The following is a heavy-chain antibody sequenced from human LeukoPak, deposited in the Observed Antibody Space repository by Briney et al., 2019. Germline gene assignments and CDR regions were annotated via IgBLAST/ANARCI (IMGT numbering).Heavy chain of an antibody. CDR3: ISEVGKGSH. CDR2: IKSDGSNI. J-gene: IGHJ4*02. D-gene: IGHD1-26*01. CDR1: GFTFSSYW. V-gene: IGHV3-74*01. Sequence: PGGSLRLSCAASGFTFSSYWMHWVRQAPGKGLVWVSNIKSDGSNINYADSVKGRFTVSRDNAKNTLYLQMNSLRAEDAAVYYCISEVGKGSHWGQETLVTVSS.